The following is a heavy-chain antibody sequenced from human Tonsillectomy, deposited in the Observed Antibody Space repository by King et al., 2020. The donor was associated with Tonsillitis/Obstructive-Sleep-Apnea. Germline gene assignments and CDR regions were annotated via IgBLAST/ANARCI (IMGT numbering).Heavy chain of an antibody. CDR1: GYSFSNLW. CDR3: ARVLAVAGINLGVDF. D-gene: IGHD6-19*01. Sequence: QLVQSGAEVKKPGESLKISCKGSGYSFSNLWIGWVRQMPGKGLEWMGIIYPGDSDTRYSPSFQGQVTISADKSISTAYLQWSSLKASDTAMYYCARVLAVAGINLGVDFWGQRTLVTVSS. J-gene: IGHJ4*02. CDR2: IYPGDSDT. V-gene: IGHV5-51*01.